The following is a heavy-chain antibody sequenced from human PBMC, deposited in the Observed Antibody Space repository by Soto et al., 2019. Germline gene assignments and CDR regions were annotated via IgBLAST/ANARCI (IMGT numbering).Heavy chain of an antibody. CDR2: IFFSGNT. CDR3: ATDNYGGMPDF. V-gene: IGHV4-31*03. CDR1: GGSILNGGHY. D-gene: IGHD4-17*01. Sequence: SETLSLTCTVSGGSILNGGHYWTWIRQHPGKGLEWIGRIFFSGNTHYNPALKSRLPFSLDTAKNQFSLNLTSVTAPDTAIYSCATDNYGGMPDFWGPGTLVTVSS. J-gene: IGHJ4*02.